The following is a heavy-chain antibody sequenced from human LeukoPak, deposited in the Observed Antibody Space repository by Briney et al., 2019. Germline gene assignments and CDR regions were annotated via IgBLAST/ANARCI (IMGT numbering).Heavy chain of an antibody. CDR3: ARPRAKTTVVTFDALDI. J-gene: IGHJ3*02. CDR2: IYYSGST. Sequence: PSETLSLTCTVSGGSISSSSYYWGWIRQPPGKGLEWIGSIYYSGSTYYNPSLKSRVTISVDTSKNQFSLKLSSVTAADTAVYYCARPRAKTTVVTFDALDIWGQGTMVTVSS. D-gene: IGHD4-23*01. CDR1: GGSISSSSYY. V-gene: IGHV4-39*01.